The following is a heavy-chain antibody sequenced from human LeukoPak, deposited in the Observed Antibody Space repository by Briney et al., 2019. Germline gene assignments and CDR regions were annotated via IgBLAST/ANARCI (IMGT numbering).Heavy chain of an antibody. J-gene: IGHJ5*02. CDR1: GFTFSSYS. CDR3: ARGTRGTGSLYSNWFDP. Sequence: GGSLRLSCAASGFTFSSYSMNWVRQAPGKGLEWVSYISSSSSTIYYAYSVKGRFTISRDNAKNSLYLQMNSLRAEDTAVYYCARGTRGTGSLYSNWFDPWGQGTLVTVSS. CDR2: ISSSSSTI. D-gene: IGHD1-1*01. V-gene: IGHV3-48*04.